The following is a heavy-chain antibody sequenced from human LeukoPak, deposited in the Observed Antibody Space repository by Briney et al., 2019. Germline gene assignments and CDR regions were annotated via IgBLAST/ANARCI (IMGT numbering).Heavy chain of an antibody. Sequence: GGSLGLSCAAPGFTFSSYAMSWVRQAPGKGLEWVSAISGSGGSTYYADSLKGRFTISRDNSKNTLFLQMNSLRAEDTAVYYCAKHFGSGTYYNYFVYWGQGTLVTVSS. V-gene: IGHV3-23*01. CDR3: AKHFGSGTYYNYFVY. CDR2: ISGSGGST. CDR1: GFTFSSYA. J-gene: IGHJ4*02. D-gene: IGHD3-10*01.